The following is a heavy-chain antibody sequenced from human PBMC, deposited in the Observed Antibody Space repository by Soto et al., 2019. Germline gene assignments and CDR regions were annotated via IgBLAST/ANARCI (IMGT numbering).Heavy chain of an antibody. V-gene: IGHV1-69*08. J-gene: IGHJ4*02. D-gene: IGHD4-17*01. CDR3: ARDRGGGYTTVPPPNMDY. CDR1: GGTFSSYT. CDR2: IIPILGIA. Sequence: QVQLVQSGAEVKKPGSSVKVSCKASGGTFSSYTISWVRQAPGQGLEWMGRIIPILGIANYAQKFQGRVTITADKPTSTAYMELSSLRSEDTAVYYCARDRGGGYTTVPPPNMDYWGQGTLVTVSS.